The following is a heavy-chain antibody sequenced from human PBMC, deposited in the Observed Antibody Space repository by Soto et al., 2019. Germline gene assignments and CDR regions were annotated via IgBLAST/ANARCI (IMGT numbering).Heavy chain of an antibody. J-gene: IGHJ4*02. CDR1: GYTFTSYG. V-gene: IGHV1-18*01. D-gene: IGHD5-12*01. Sequence: ASVKVSCKASGYTFTSYGISWVRQAPGQGLEWMGWISAYNGNTNFAQKLQGRVSLTTDTSTTTAYMELRSLTSDDTAVYYCARDLVPGYTGYSDYWGQGTLVTVSS. CDR2: ISAYNGNT. CDR3: ARDLVPGYTGYSDY.